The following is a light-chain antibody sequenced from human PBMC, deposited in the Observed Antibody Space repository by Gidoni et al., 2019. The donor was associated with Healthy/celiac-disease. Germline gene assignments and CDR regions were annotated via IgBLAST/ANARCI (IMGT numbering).Light chain of an antibody. CDR3: QQSSSTRWT. Sequence: DIQMTQSPSSLSASVGDSVTIPCRASQSISSYLNWYQQKPGKAPKLLIYAASSLQSGVPSRFSGSGSGTDFTLTISSLQPEDFATYYFQQSSSTRWTFGQGTKVEIK. CDR2: AAS. J-gene: IGKJ1*01. CDR1: QSISSY. V-gene: IGKV1-39*01.